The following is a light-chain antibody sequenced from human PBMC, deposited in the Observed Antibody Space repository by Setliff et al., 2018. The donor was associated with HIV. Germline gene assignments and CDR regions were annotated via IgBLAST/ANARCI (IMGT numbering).Light chain of an antibody. J-gene: IGLJ1*01. Sequence: QSVLTQPPSVVAAPGQTVTISCSGSSSNIGNNYVSWYQQLPETAPQLLIYGDYKRPSGIPDRFSGSKSGTSATLDITGLQTGDEADYYCGTWDFSLTADVFGTGTKVTVL. CDR1: SSNIGNNY. CDR3: GTWDFSLTADV. V-gene: IGLV1-51*01. CDR2: GDY.